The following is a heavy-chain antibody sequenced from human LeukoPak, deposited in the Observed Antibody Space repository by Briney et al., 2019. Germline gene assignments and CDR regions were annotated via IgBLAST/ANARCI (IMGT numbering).Heavy chain of an antibody. D-gene: IGHD2-2*01. CDR1: GFTFSSYW. CDR3: AKAQDIVVVPATDYYYYGMDV. J-gene: IGHJ6*02. V-gene: IGHV3-7*03. Sequence: GGSLRLSCAASGFTFSSYWMSWVRQAPGKGLEWVANIKQDGSEKYYVDSVKGRFTISRDNAKNSLYLQMNSLRAEDTAVYYCAKAQDIVVVPATDYYYYGMDVWGQGTTVTVSS. CDR2: IKQDGSEK.